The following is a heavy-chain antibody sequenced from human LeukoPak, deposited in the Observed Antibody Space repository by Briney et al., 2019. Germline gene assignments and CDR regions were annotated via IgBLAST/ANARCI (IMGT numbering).Heavy chain of an antibody. D-gene: IGHD3-22*01. CDR1: GFTVSSNY. CDR3: ARDLTHYYDDAFDI. J-gene: IGHJ3*02. CDR2: IYSGGST. Sequence: GGSLRLSCAASGFTVSSNYMSWVRQAPGKGLEWVSVIYSGGSTYYADSVKGRFTISRDNSKNTLYLQMNSLRAEDTAVYYCARDLTHYYDDAFDIWGQGTMVPVSS. V-gene: IGHV3-66*01.